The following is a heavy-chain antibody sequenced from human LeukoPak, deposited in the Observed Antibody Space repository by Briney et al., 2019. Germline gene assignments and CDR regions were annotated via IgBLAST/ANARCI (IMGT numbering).Heavy chain of an antibody. CDR1: GFTFSSYV. J-gene: IGHJ4*02. CDR3: ERDKGTSYQSSFDY. V-gene: IGHV3-30*04. Sequence: GSLRLSGSASGFTFSSYVMHWVGQARGKGLVWGAIISYDGSNEYYADSVKGRFTISRDNSKNTLYLQMNSLRAADTAVYYCERDKGTSYQSSFDYWGQGTLVTVSS. D-gene: IGHD6-6*01. CDR2: ISYDGSNE.